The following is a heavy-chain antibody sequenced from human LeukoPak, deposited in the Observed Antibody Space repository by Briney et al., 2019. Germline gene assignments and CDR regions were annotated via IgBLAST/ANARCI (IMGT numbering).Heavy chain of an antibody. CDR3: ARDVGGNDY. Sequence: GGSLRLSCAASGFSFNIYTMSWVRQAPGKGLEWVSYISSSSSTIYYADSVKGRFTISRDNAKNSLYLQMNSLRAEDTAVYYCARDVGGNDYWGQGTLVTVSS. D-gene: IGHD4-23*01. V-gene: IGHV3-48*01. CDR2: ISSSSSTI. CDR1: GFSFNIYT. J-gene: IGHJ4*02.